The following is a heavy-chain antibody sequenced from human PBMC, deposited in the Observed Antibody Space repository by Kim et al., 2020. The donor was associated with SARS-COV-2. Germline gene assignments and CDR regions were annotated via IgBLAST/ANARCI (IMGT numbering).Heavy chain of an antibody. V-gene: IGHV4-61*02. D-gene: IGHD6-19*01. Sequence: SETLSLTCTVSGGSISSGSYYWSWIRQPAGKGLEWIGRIYTSGSTNYNPSLKSRVTISVDTSKNQFSLKLSSVTAADTAVYYCARDRHTSGWYSNWFDPWGQGTLVTVSS. J-gene: IGHJ5*02. CDR1: GGSISSGSYY. CDR3: ARDRHTSGWYSNWFDP. CDR2: IYTSGST.